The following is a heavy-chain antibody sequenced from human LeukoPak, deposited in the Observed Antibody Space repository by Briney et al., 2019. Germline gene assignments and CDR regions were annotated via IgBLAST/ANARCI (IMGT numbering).Heavy chain of an antibody. CDR1: GYTLTELS. J-gene: IGHJ6*02. CDR2: FDPEDGRT. V-gene: IGHV1-24*01. CDR3: ATGYLVTAGLMDV. D-gene: IGHD6-13*01. Sequence: ASVSLSCTVSGYTLTELSMFWVRQAPGKGLEWMGGFDPEDGRTVYAQKFQGRVTMTEDTSTDTAYMELSSLRSEDTAVYYCATGYLVTAGLMDVWGQGTTVTVSS.